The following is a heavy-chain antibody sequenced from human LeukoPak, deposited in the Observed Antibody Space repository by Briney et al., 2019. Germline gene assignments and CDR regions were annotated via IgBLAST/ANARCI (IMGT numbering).Heavy chain of an antibody. Sequence: GESLKISCKGSGYSFTSYWISWVRQMPGKGLEWMGRIDPSDSYTNYSPSFQGHVTISADKSISTAYLQWSSLKASDTAMYYCARRPLYGSGSYYTPYFDYWGQGTPVTVSS. D-gene: IGHD3-10*01. V-gene: IGHV5-10-1*01. CDR2: IDPSDSYT. CDR3: ARRPLYGSGSYYTPYFDY. CDR1: GYSFTSYW. J-gene: IGHJ4*02.